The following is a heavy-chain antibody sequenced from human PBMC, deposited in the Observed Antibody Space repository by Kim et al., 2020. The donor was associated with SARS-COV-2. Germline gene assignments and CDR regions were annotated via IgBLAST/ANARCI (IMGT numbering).Heavy chain of an antibody. V-gene: IGHV4-34*01. CDR2: INHSGRT. CDR1: GGSFSGYY. D-gene: IGHD3-10*01. CDR3: ARRLSNTSGWGSHYCDL. J-gene: IGHJ2*01. Sequence: SDTLSLTCAVYGGSFSGYYWSWIRQPPGKGLEWIGEINHSGRTNYNPSLKSRVTISVDTSKNKFSLKLTSVTAADAALYFCARRLSNTSGWGSHYCDLWG.